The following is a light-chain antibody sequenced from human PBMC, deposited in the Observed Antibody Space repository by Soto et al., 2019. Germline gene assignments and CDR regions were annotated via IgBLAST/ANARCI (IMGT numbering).Light chain of an antibody. J-gene: IGLJ2*01. Sequence: QLVLTQAPSVSGAPGQRVTISCSGSSSNIGAGYDAHWYRHLPGTAPKLLIYGNSHRPSGVPDRFSGSKSGTSASLAITGHQPEDEADYYCQSYDISMSEVLLGGGTKLTVL. CDR3: QSYDISMSEVL. V-gene: IGLV1-40*01. CDR1: SSNIGAGYD. CDR2: GNS.